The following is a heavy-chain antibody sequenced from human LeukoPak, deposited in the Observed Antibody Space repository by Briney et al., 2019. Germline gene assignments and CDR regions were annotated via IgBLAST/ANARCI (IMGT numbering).Heavy chain of an antibody. D-gene: IGHD2-2*01. CDR2: INHSVST. V-gene: IGHV4-34*01. CDR3: ASRLGYCSSTSCTVSGNPNWFDP. Sequence: SETLSLTCAVYGGSFSGYYWSWIRQPPGGGLGWVGEINHSVSTNYNPSLKRRVTIPVATAQNQFSLKLSYVTAANTAVYYCASRLGYCSSTSCTVSGNPNWFDPWGQGTLVTVSS. J-gene: IGHJ5*02. CDR1: GGSFSGYY.